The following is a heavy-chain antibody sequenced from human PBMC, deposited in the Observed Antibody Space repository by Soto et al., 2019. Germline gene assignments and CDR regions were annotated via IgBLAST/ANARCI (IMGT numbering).Heavy chain of an antibody. V-gene: IGHV3-33*01. CDR2: IWYDGSNK. CDR1: GFTFSSYG. CDR3: AREASDCSSTSCFGYYYYGMDV. D-gene: IGHD2-2*01. J-gene: IGHJ6*02. Sequence: QVQLVESGGGVVQPGRSLRLSCAASGFTFSSYGMHWVRQAPGKGLEWVAVIWYDGSNKYYADSVKGRFTISRDNSKNTLYLQMNSLRAEDTAVYYCAREASDCSSTSCFGYYYYGMDVWGQGTTVTVSS.